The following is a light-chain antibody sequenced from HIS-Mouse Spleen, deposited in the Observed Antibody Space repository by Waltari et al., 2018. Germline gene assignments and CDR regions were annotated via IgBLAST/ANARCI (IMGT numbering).Light chain of an antibody. Sequence: EIVMTQSPATLSVSPGERATLSCRASQSVSSNLAWYQQKPGQAPRLLIYGASTRATRIPARFSGSGSGTEFTLTISSMQSEDFAVYYCKQYNNWPPLTFGGGTKVEIK. CDR1: QSVSSN. J-gene: IGKJ4*01. V-gene: IGKV3-15*01. CDR2: GAS. CDR3: KQYNNWPPLT.